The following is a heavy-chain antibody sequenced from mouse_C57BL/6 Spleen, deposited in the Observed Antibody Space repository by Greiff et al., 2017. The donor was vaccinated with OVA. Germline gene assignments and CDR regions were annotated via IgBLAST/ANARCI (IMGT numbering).Heavy chain of an antibody. D-gene: IGHD1-1*01. J-gene: IGHJ2*01. CDR2: IYPGDGDT. CDR3: ARGVLRYPFDY. V-gene: IGHV1-82*01. Sequence: QVQLKQSGPELVKPGASVKISCKASGYAFSSSWMNWVKQRPGKGLEWIGRIYPGDGDTNYNGKFKGKATLTADKSSSTAYMQLSSLTSEDSAVYFCARGVLRYPFDYWGQGTTLTVSS. CDR1: GYAFSSSW.